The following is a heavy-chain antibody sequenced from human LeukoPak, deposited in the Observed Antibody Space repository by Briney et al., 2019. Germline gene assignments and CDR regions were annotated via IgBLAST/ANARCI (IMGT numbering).Heavy chain of an antibody. Sequence: SETLSLTCAVSGGSFSGYYWSWIRQPPGKGLEWIGEINHSGSTNYNPSLKSRVTISVDTSKNQFSLKLSSVTAADTAVYYCARARGYYDSSGYYYMAHYFDYWGQGTLVTVSS. J-gene: IGHJ4*02. CDR2: INHSGST. CDR1: GGSFSGYY. CDR3: ARARGYYDSSGYYYMAHYFDY. V-gene: IGHV4-34*01. D-gene: IGHD3-22*01.